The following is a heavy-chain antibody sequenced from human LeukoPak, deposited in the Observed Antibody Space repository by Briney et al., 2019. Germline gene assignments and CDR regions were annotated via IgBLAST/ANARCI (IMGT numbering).Heavy chain of an antibody. Sequence: NPSETLSLTCTVSGGSISSYYLSWIRQTAGKGLEWIGRMYSSGSNYNPSLKSRVTMSIDTSTNQLSLKLSSVTAADTAVYYCARAPEYGWGSYLLYWGQGIQVTVSS. J-gene: IGHJ4*02. CDR3: ARAPEYGWGSYLLY. CDR1: GGSISSYY. V-gene: IGHV4-4*07. CDR2: MYSSGS. D-gene: IGHD3-10*01.